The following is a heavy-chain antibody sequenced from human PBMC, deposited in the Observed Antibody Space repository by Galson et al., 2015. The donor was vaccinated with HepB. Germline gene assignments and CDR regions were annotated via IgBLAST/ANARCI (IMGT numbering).Heavy chain of an antibody. CDR1: GFTFSSYS. Sequence: SLRLSCAASGFTFSSYSMNWVRQAPGKGLEWVSYISSSSSTIYYADSVKGRFTISRDNAKNSLYLRMNSLRDEDTAVYYCAYDPYCSRTLAYPNWFDPWGQGTLVTVSS. J-gene: IGHJ5*02. CDR3: AYDPYCSRTLAYPNWFDP. V-gene: IGHV3-48*02. D-gene: IGHD2-2*01. CDR2: ISSSSSTI.